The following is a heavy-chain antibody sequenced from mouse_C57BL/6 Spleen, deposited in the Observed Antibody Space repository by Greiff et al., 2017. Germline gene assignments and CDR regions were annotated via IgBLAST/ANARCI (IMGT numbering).Heavy chain of an antibody. V-gene: IGHV10-1*01. CDR2: IRSKSNNYAT. CDR3: VRQIYYDYDGYAMDY. CDR1: GFSFNTYA. D-gene: IGHD2-4*01. J-gene: IGHJ4*01. Sequence: GGGLVQPKGSLKLSCAASGFSFNTYAMNWVRQAPGKGLEWVARIRSKSNNYATYYADSVKDRFTIPRDDSESMLYLQMNNLKTEDTAMYYCVRQIYYDYDGYAMDYWGQGTSVTVSS.